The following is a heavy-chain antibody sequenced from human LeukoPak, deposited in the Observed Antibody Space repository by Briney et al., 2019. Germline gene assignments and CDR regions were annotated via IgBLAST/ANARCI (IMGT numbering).Heavy chain of an antibody. J-gene: IGHJ4*02. CDR3: AKPFGFLEWLYGGYFDS. D-gene: IGHD3-3*01. CDR2: VSSDGTNT. V-gene: IGHV3-23*01. CDR1: GFTFSNVA. Sequence: PGGSLRLSCAASGFTFSNVAMSWVRQAPGKGLEWVSAVSSDGTNTYYTDSLKGRFTISRDNSKNTVFLQMHSLTAEDTAVYYCAKPFGFLEWLYGGYFDSWSQGTLVTVSS.